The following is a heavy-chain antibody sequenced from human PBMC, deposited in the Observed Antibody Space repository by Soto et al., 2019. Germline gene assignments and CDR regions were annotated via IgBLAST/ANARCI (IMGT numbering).Heavy chain of an antibody. V-gene: IGHV3-48*03. CDR2: ISSSGTTI. CDR1: GFTFSSYE. J-gene: IGHJ4*02. CDR3: SRGFWSDYYTGAADY. Sequence: EVQLVESGGGLVQPGGSLRLSCAASGFTFSSYEMNWVRQAPGKGLEWVSYISSSGTTIYYADSVKGRLTISSDNAKNSLYLQMNSLRDEDTAVYYCSRGFWSDYYTGAADYWGQGTLVTVSS. D-gene: IGHD3-3*01.